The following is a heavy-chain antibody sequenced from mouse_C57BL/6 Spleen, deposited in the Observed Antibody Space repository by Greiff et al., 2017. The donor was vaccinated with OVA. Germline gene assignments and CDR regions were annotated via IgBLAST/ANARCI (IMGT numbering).Heavy chain of an antibody. CDR1: GYSITSGYY. D-gene: IGHD2-4*01. CDR3: AREDDYDGVDY. Sequence: DVHLVESGPGLVKPSQSLSLTCSVTGYSITSGYYWNWIRQFPGNKLEWMGYISYDGSNNYNPSLKNRISITRDTSKNQFFLKLNSVTTEDTATYYCAREDDYDGVDYWGQGTTLTVSS. J-gene: IGHJ2*01. V-gene: IGHV3-6*01. CDR2: ISYDGSN.